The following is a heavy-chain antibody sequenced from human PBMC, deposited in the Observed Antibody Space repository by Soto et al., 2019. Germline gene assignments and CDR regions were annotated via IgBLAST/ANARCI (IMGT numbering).Heavy chain of an antibody. CDR1: GFTFSSYG. D-gene: IGHD3-22*01. J-gene: IGHJ6*03. Sequence: GGSLRLSCAASGFTFSSYGMHWVRQAPGKGLEWVAVIWYDGSNKYYADSVKGRFTISRDNSKNTLYLQMNSLRAEDTAVYYCARDRVHFYDTVARFMDVWGKGTTVTVSS. V-gene: IGHV3-33*01. CDR2: IWYDGSNK. CDR3: ARDRVHFYDTVARFMDV.